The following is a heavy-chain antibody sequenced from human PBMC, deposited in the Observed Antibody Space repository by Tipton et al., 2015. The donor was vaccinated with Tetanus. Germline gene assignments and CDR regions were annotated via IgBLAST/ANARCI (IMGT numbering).Heavy chain of an antibody. V-gene: IGHV3-30-3*01. J-gene: IGHJ3*01. Sequence: SLRLSCAASDFTFASYALHWVRQAPGKGLDWVSVISYDGNTRYYADSVKGRFTISRDNSQDMLYFCVRGPPLRYNWNRTPGAFDLWGQGTMVTVSS. D-gene: IGHD1-1*01. CDR3: GAFDL. CDR1: DFTFASYA. CDR2: ISYDGNTR.